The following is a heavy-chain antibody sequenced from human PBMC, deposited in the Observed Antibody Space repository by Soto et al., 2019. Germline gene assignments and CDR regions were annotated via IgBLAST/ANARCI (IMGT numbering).Heavy chain of an antibody. CDR2: IIPIFGTV. Sequence: QVQLVQSGAEVKKPGSSVKVSCKASGGTFSSYAIRWVRQAPGQGLEWMGEIIPIFGTVNYAQKFQGRVTITADESTSTAYMELSSLRSEDTAVYYSARDRGPSSGYYPYWFDPWGQGTLVTVSS. CDR1: GGTFSSYA. J-gene: IGHJ5*02. CDR3: ARDRGPSSGYYPYWFDP. D-gene: IGHD3-22*01. V-gene: IGHV1-69*12.